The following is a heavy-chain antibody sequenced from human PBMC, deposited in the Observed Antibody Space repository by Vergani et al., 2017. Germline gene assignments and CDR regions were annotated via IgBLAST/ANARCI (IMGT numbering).Heavy chain of an antibody. CDR1: GFTFSSYG. CDR3: ARVLSQYYYYYGMDV. J-gene: IGHJ6*02. CDR2: IWYDGSNK. Sequence: QVQLVESGGGVVQPGRSLRLYCAASGFTFSSYGMHWVRQAPGKGLEWVAVIWYDGSNKYYADSVKGRFSIPRDNSKNTLYLQMNSLRAEDTAVYYCARVLSQYYYYYGMDVWGQGTTVTVSS. V-gene: IGHV3-33*01.